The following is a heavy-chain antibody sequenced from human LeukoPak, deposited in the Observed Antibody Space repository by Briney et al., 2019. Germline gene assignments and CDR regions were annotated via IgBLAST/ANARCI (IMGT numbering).Heavy chain of an antibody. Sequence: ASVKVSCKASGYTFTSYGISWVRQAPGQGLEWMGWISAYNGNTNYAQKLQGRVTMTTDTSTSTAYMELSSLRSEDTAVYYCARGEYVWGSYRTTKGDFDYWGQGTLVTVSS. CDR2: ISAYNGNT. V-gene: IGHV1-18*01. CDR3: ARGEYVWGSYRTTKGDFDY. J-gene: IGHJ4*02. D-gene: IGHD3-16*02. CDR1: GYTFTSYG.